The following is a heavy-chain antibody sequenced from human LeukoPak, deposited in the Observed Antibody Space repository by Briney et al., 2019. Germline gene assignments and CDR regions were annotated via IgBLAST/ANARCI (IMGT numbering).Heavy chain of an antibody. J-gene: IGHJ4*02. CDR3: ARGGVAGSLFDYRFDY. V-gene: IGHV3-13*01. Sequence: GGSLRLSCAASGFTFSSYDMHWVRQATGKGLEWVSAIGTAGDTYYPGSVKGRFTISRENAKNSLYLQMNSLRAGDTAVYYCARGGVAGSLFDYRFDYWGQGTLVTVSS. CDR1: GFTFSSYD. CDR2: IGTAGDT. D-gene: IGHD6-19*01.